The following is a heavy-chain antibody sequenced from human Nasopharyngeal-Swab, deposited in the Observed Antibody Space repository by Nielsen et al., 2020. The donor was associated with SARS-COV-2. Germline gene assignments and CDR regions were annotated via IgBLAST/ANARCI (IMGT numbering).Heavy chain of an antibody. Sequence: ASVKVSCKASGYTFTSYAMHWVRQAPGQRLEWMGWINAGNGNTKYSQKFQGRVTMTRDTSISTAYMELSRLRSDDTAVYYCARDGGYDPWFDPWGQGTLVTVSS. CDR1: GYTFTSYA. D-gene: IGHD5-12*01. CDR3: ARDGGYDPWFDP. CDR2: INAGNGNT. V-gene: IGHV1-3*01. J-gene: IGHJ5*02.